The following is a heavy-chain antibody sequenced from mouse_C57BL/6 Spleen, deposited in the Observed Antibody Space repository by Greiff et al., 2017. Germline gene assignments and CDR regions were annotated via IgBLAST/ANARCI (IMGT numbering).Heavy chain of an antibody. J-gene: IGHJ4*01. CDR2: ILPGSGST. V-gene: IGHV1-9*01. Sequence: VQLQQSGAELMKPGASVKLSCKATGYTFTGYWIEWVKQRPGHGLEWIGEILPGSGSTNYNEKFKGKATFTADTSSNTAYMQLSSLTTEDSAIYYCARAPSYYSNPYYAMDYWGQGTSVTVSS. CDR1: GYTFTGYW. CDR3: ARAPSYYSNPYYAMDY. D-gene: IGHD2-5*01.